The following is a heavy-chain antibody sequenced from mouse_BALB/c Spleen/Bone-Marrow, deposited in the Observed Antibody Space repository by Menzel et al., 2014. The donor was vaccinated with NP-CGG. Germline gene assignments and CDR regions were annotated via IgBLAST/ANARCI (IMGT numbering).Heavy chain of an antibody. CDR3: ARLDGYYPYYAMDY. Sequence: QVQLQQSGAELVRPGSSVKISCKASGYALSSYWMNWVKRRPGQGLEWIGQIYPGDGDTNYNGKFKGKATLTADKSSSTAYMQLSSLTSEDSAVYFCARLDGYYPYYAMDYWGQGTSVTVSS. CDR1: GYALSSYW. D-gene: IGHD2-3*01. V-gene: IGHV1-80*01. J-gene: IGHJ4*01. CDR2: IYPGDGDT.